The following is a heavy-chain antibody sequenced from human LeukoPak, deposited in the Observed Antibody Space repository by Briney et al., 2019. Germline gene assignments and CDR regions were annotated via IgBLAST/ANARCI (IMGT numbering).Heavy chain of an antibody. V-gene: IGHV3-66*01. D-gene: IGHD5-12*01. CDR2: LYSGGNT. CDR1: GFTVSGPY. Sequence: GGSLRLSCAVSGFTVSGPYMRWVRHAPGKGLEWVSVLYSGGNTYYSDSEKGRFAISRDTSKNTLYLQMNSLRAEDTAVYYCARALYSGHADLFDSWGQGTLVTVSP. J-gene: IGHJ4*02. CDR3: ARALYSGHADLFDS.